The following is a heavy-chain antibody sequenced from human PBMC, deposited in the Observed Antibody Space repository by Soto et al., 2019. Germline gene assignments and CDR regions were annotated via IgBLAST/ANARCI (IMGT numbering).Heavy chain of an antibody. CDR2: INPDGRST. J-gene: IGHJ4*02. V-gene: IGHV3-74*01. CDR1: GFTFSDYW. D-gene: IGHD3-22*01. CDR3: ARGQIGGYYNDS. Sequence: EVQLVESGGGLVQPGESLRLSCSASGFTFSDYWMHWVRQGPGKGLVWVSRINPDGRSTNFADSVKGRFIVSRDNAKNRVYLQVKSLRGEDTGVYYCARGQIGGYYNDSWGQGTLVTVSS.